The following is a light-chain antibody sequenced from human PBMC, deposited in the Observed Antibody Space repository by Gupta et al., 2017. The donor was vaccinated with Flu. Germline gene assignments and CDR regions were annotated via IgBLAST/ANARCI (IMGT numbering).Light chain of an antibody. Sequence: QSVLTQPPSASGTPGQWVTIPGSGNRSNIGSNFVDWYQQLPGTAPKLLIYRVNQRPSGVPDRFSGSKSGTSASLVIDGLRSEDEADYHCAAWDDSLSGTVFGGGTKVTVL. V-gene: IGLV1-47*01. CDR3: AAWDDSLSGTV. J-gene: IGLJ3*02. CDR1: RSNIGSNF. CDR2: RVN.